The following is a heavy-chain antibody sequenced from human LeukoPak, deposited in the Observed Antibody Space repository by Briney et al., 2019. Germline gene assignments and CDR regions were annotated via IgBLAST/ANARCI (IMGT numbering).Heavy chain of an antibody. Sequence: GGSLRLSCAASGFTFYDYAMLWVRQAPGKGLEWVSLISGNGDNTYYADSVKGQFTISRDNSKKSLYLQMDSLRTEDTAFYYCAKGGSGWSGHYWGQGTLVTVSS. D-gene: IGHD6-19*01. CDR2: ISGNGDNT. CDR3: AKGGSGWSGHY. CDR1: GFTFYDYA. J-gene: IGHJ4*02. V-gene: IGHV3-43*02.